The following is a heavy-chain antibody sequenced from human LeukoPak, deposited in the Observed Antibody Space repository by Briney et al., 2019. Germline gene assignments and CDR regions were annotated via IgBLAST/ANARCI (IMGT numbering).Heavy chain of an antibody. D-gene: IGHD5-24*01. CDR2: INGDGSST. CDR1: GFTFSSYW. J-gene: IGHJ3*02. CDR3: ARDGYNLDAFDI. V-gene: IGHV3-74*01. Sequence: PGGSLRLSCAASGFTFSSYWMHWVRRVPGKGLVWVSRINGDGSSTTCADSVKGRFTISRDNAKNTLYLQMNSLRAEDTAVFYCARDGYNLDAFDIWGQGTMVTVSS.